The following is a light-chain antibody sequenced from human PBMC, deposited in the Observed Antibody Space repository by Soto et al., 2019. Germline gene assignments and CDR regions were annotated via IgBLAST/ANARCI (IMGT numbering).Light chain of an antibody. CDR3: QQLERYPST. CDR1: QDISNS. Sequence: DIQMTQSPSSLSASVGDRVTITFQAGQDISNSLNWYQHKPGKAPKLLIYDASSLETGVPSRFGGSGSGTDFTLTISSLQPEDFATYYCQQLERYPSTFGGGTKVDI. J-gene: IGKJ4*01. V-gene: IGKV1-33*01. CDR2: DAS.